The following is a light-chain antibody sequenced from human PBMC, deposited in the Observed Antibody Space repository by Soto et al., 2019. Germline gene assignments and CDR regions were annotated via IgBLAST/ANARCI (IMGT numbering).Light chain of an antibody. CDR2: DAS. CDR1: QSISSW. J-gene: IGKJ1*01. Sequence: DIQMTQSPSTLSASVGDRVTITCRASQSISSWLAWYQQKPGKAPKVLIFDASSLESGVPSRFSGSGYATEFPLTISRLQPDDFATYYCKQYSTXPWTCGQGTKV. V-gene: IGKV1-5*01. CDR3: KQYSTXPWT.